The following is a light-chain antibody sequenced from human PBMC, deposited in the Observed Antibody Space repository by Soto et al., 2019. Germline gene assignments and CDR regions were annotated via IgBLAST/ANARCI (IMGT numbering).Light chain of an antibody. CDR3: SSYTTSNTRQIV. CDR2: DVS. CDR1: TSNVGGYNY. V-gene: IGLV2-14*03. J-gene: IGLJ1*01. Sequence: QSALTQPASVSGSPGQSITISCPGPTSNVGGYNYVSWYQHHPGKAPKLIIYDVSNRPSGVSNRFSGSKSGNTASLTISGLQPEDEADYYCSSYTTSNTRQIVFGTGTKLTVL.